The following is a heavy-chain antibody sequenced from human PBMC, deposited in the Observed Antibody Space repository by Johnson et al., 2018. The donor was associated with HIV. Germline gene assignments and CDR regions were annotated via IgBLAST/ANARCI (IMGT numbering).Heavy chain of an antibody. D-gene: IGHD4-23*01. Sequence: QMQLVESGGGVVQPGRSLRLSCAASGFTFSSYAMHWVRQAPGKGLEWVAVISYDGSNKYYADSVKGRFTVSRDNSKNTLYLQMNSLRADDTAVYYCAKESETYGGNIGFQHAFDIWGQGTMVTVSS. J-gene: IGHJ3*02. CDR1: GFTFSSYA. CDR2: ISYDGSNK. CDR3: AKESETYGGNIGFQHAFDI. V-gene: IGHV3-30*04.